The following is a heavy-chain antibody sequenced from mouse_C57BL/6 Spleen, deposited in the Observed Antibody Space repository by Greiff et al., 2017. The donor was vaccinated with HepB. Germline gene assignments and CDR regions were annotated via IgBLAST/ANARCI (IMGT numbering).Heavy chain of an antibody. V-gene: IGHV12-3*01. Sequence: QVQLKESGPGLVKPSQSLFLTCSITGFPITSGYYWIWIRQSPGKPLEWMGYITHSGETFYNPSLQSPISITRETSKNQFFLQLNSVTTEDTAMYYCAGANYDYDNYYAMDYWGQGTSVTVSS. CDR3: AGANYDYDNYYAMDY. D-gene: IGHD2-4*01. CDR2: ITHSGET. CDR1: GFPITSGYY. J-gene: IGHJ4*01.